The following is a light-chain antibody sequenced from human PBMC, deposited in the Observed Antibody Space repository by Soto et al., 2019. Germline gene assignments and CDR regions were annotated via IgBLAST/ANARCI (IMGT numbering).Light chain of an antibody. CDR3: SLYTSSSTYV. CDR1: SSDVGGYNY. V-gene: IGLV2-14*01. J-gene: IGLJ1*01. Sequence: SVLTQPASVSGSAGQSITISCSGTSSDVGGYNYVSWYQQHPGKAPKLMIYEVNNRPSGVSDRFSGSKSGNTASLTISGLQAEDEADYYCSLYTSSSTYVFGTGTKVTVL. CDR2: EVN.